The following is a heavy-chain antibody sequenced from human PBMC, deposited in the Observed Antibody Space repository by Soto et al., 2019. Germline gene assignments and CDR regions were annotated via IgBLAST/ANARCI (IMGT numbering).Heavy chain of an antibody. CDR1: GGSVSSGYYY. D-gene: IGHD3-22*01. V-gene: IGHV4-30-4*01. CDR3: DRDDRYDRDAFDI. Sequence: TLSLTSTVSGGSVSSGYYYWSCIRQPPGKGLEWIGYIYYSGSTYYNPSLKSRVTISVDTSKNQFSLKLSSVTAADTAVYYCDRDDRYDRDAFDIWGQGTMVTVSS. J-gene: IGHJ3*02. CDR2: IYYSGST.